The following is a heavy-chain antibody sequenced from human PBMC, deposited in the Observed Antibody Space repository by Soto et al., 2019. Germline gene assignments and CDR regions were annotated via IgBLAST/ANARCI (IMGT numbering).Heavy chain of an antibody. CDR3: AKDSPSAPFDH. J-gene: IGHJ4*02. CDR1: GFSFRSYA. V-gene: IGHV3-30*18. Sequence: GGSLRLSCAASGFSFRSYAMHWVRQAPGKGLEWVAVIPYDGNDKNYTDSVKGRFIISRDNVKNTLYLQMNNMRVEDTAVYHCAKDSPSAPFDHGGQGILVTVSS. CDR2: IPYDGNDK.